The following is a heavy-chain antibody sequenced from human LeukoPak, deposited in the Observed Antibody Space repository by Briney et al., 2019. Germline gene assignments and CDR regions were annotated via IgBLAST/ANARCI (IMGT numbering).Heavy chain of an antibody. Sequence: GESLKISCRGSGYRFTTYWIGWVRPMPGKGLEWMGIIYPGDSDTRYSPSFQGQVTISADKSISTAYLQWSSLKASDTAMYYCARRDSSSWSTDYWGQGTLVTVSS. V-gene: IGHV5-51*01. J-gene: IGHJ4*02. CDR2: IYPGDSDT. CDR3: ARRDSSSWSTDY. CDR1: GYRFTTYW. D-gene: IGHD6-13*01.